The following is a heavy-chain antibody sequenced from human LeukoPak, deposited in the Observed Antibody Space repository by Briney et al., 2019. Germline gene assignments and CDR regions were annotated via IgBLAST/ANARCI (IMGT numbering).Heavy chain of an antibody. J-gene: IGHJ5*02. CDR3: ARSGDILTGYPNWFDP. CDR2: IYPGDSDT. D-gene: IGHD3-9*01. CDR1: GYSFTSYR. V-gene: IGHV5-51*01. Sequence: PGESLKISCKGSGYSFTSYRIGWVRQMPGKGLEWMGIIYPGDSDTRYSPSFQGQVTISADKSISTAYLQWTSLKASDTAIYYCARSGDILTGYPNWFDPWGQGTLVTVSS.